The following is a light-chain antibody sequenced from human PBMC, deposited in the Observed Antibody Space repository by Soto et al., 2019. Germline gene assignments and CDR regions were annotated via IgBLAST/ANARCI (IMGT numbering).Light chain of an antibody. V-gene: IGLV1-44*01. CDR2: TDN. CDR1: SSNLGINT. CDR3: AVWDDSLDGVV. J-gene: IGLJ3*02. Sequence: QSVLTQPPSASATHGQRVAISCFGRSSNLGINTVNWYRQLPGTAPKLIIHTDNQRPSGVPDRFSGSKSGTSASLAISALQSEDEADYYCAVWDDSLDGVVFGGGTKVTVL.